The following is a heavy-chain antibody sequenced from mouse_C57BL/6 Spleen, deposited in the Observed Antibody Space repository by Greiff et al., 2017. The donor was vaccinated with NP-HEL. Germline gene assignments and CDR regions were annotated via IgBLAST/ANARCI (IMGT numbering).Heavy chain of an antibody. Sequence: VQLVESGPELVKPGASVKISCKASGYAFSSSWMNWVKQRPGKGLEWIGRIYPGDGDTNYNGKFKGKATLTADKSSSTAYMQLSSLTSEDSAVYFCARLGGYYGNYYAMDYWGQGTSVTVSS. CDR2: IYPGDGDT. V-gene: IGHV1-82*01. D-gene: IGHD2-3*01. CDR3: ARLGGYYGNYYAMDY. J-gene: IGHJ4*01. CDR1: GYAFSSSW.